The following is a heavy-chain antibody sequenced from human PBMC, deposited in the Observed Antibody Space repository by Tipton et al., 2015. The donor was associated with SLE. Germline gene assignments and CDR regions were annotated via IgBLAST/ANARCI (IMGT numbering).Heavy chain of an antibody. D-gene: IGHD3-16*02. Sequence: TLSLTCTVSGASLSSYSWSWIRQPPGKGLEWIGFMYYSGTTNYNPSFKSRVTISIDTSKNQFSLRLSSVTAADTAVYFCAGVGYDYSWGSYRYTPFDCWGQGILVTVSS. CDR3: AGVGYDYSWGSYRYTPFDC. CDR2: MYYSGTT. CDR1: GASLSSYS. J-gene: IGHJ4*02. V-gene: IGHV4-59*12.